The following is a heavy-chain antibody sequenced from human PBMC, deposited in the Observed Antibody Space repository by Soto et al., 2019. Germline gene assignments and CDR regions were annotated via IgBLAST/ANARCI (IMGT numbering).Heavy chain of an antibody. CDR1: EGTFNSYA. D-gene: IGHD6-13*01. CDR2: IIPFYNTL. J-gene: IGHJ4*02. CDR3: ASGASRWYPYFFDS. Sequence: QAQVVQSGAEVRKPGSSVKVSCKASEGTFNSYAIAWVRQAPGQGLEWMGGIIPFYNTLNYAQKFQDRVTSTANDSTNTVYVDLSSLRSDDTAVYFCASGASRWYPYFFDSWAQGTLVTVSS. V-gene: IGHV1-69*19.